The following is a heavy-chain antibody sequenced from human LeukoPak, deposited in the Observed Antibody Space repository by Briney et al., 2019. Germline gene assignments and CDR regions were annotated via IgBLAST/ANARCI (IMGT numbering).Heavy chain of an antibody. CDR2: IIPIFGTA. V-gene: IGHV1-69*13. CDR1: GGTFSNYA. D-gene: IGHD3-22*01. Sequence: GASVKVSCKASGGTFSNYAINWVRQAPGQGLEWMGGIIPIFGTANYAQKFQGRVTITADESTGTAYMQLSSLRSEDTAVYYCATTITIIVVVEGYFDYWGQGTLVTVSS. J-gene: IGHJ4*02. CDR3: ATTITIIVVVEGYFDY.